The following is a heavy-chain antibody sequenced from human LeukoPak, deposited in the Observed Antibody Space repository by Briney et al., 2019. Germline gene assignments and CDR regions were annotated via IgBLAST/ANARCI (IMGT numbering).Heavy chain of an antibody. D-gene: IGHD3-3*01. CDR1: GGSISSGSYY. CDR3: ARDSITIFGVPGGWFDP. Sequence: SQTLSLTCTVSGGSISSGSYYWSWIRQPAGKGLEWIGRIYTSGSTNYNPSLKSRVTISVDTSKNQFSLKLSSVTAADTAVYCCARDSITIFGVPGGWFDPWGQGTLVTVSS. J-gene: IGHJ5*02. V-gene: IGHV4-61*02. CDR2: IYTSGST.